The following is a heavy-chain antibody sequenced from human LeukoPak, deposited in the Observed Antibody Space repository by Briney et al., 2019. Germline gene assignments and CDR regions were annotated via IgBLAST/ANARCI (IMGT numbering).Heavy chain of an antibody. J-gene: IGHJ5*02. Sequence: PSETLSLTCAVYGGSFSGYYWSWIRQHPGKGLEWIGEINHSGSTNYNPSLKSRVTISVDTSKNQFSLKLSSVTAADTAVYYCARGRTFDPWGQGTLVTVSS. CDR2: INHSGST. CDR1: GGSFSGYY. V-gene: IGHV4-34*01. CDR3: ARGRTFDP. D-gene: IGHD2-8*01.